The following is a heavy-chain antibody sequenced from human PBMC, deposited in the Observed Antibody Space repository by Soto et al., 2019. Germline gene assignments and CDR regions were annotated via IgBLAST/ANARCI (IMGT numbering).Heavy chain of an antibody. CDR1: VCTFSSYA. CDR2: ISYDGSNK. CDR3: ARDLYSSSWWATYYYGMAG. Sequence: VGSLRLSCAASVCTFSSYAMHCVRQSQGKWLEGVAVISYDGSNKYYADSVKGRFTISRDNSKNTLYLQMNSLGDEDTAVYYCARDLYSSSWWATYYYGMAGLAQATTGIVCS. D-gene: IGHD6-13*01. V-gene: IGHV3-30-3*01. J-gene: IGHJ6*02.